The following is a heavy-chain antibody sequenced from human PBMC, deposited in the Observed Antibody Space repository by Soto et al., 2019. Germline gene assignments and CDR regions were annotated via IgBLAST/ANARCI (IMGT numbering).Heavy chain of an antibody. Sequence: QVQLVQSGAEVKKPGSSVKVSCKASGGTFSSYTISWVRQAPGQGLEWMGRIIPILGIANNAQKLQGRVTITADKSTSTAYMELSSLRSEDTAVYYCARDGGSSSWSNYYFDYWGQGTLVTVSS. D-gene: IGHD6-13*01. V-gene: IGHV1-69*08. CDR3: ARDGGSSSWSNYYFDY. CDR1: GGTFSSYT. J-gene: IGHJ4*02. CDR2: IIPILGIA.